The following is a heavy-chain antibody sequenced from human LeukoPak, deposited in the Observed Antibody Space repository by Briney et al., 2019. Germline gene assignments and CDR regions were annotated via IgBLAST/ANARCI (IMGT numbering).Heavy chain of an antibody. D-gene: IGHD6-13*01. CDR2: INSNSGGT. V-gene: IGHV1-2*02. J-gene: IGHJ6*03. CDR3: ARDAIAAAGTQLPYYYYYMDV. Sequence: ASVKVSCKTPGYTFTGYYIHWVRQAPGQGLEWMGWINSNSGGTNYAQKFQGRVTMTRDTSISTAYMDLSRLRSDDTAVYYCARDAIAAAGTQLPYYYYYMDVWGKGTTVTISS. CDR1: GYTFTGYY.